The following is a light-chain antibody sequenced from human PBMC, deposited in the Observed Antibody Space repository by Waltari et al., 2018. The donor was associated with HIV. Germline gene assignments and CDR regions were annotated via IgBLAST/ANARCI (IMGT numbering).Light chain of an antibody. Sequence: SYVLTQPPSVSVAPGQTARITCGGNKIGKKSVNWYQQKPGQAPVLVVYGDSDRPSGIPERFSGSNSGNTATLTSTRVEAGDEADYYCQVWGGSSDRYVFGTGTKVTVL. V-gene: IGLV3-21*02. CDR3: QVWGGSSDRYV. CDR1: KIGKKS. J-gene: IGLJ1*01. CDR2: GDS.